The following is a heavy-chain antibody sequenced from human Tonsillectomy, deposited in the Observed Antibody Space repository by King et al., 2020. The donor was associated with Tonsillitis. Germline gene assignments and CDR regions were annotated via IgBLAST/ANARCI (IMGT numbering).Heavy chain of an antibody. Sequence: VQLVESGGGVVQPGGSLRLSCAASGFTFSSYGIHWVRQAPGKGLEWVAFIRYDGSNKYYADSVKGRFTISRDSSKNTLYLQMNSLRAEDTAVYYCAKDAWTHRQYSGDCFDYWGQGTLVTVSS. CDR2: IRYDGSNK. D-gene: IGHD1-26*01. V-gene: IGHV3-30*02. CDR1: GFTFSSYG. CDR3: AKDAWTHRQYSGDCFDY. J-gene: IGHJ4*02.